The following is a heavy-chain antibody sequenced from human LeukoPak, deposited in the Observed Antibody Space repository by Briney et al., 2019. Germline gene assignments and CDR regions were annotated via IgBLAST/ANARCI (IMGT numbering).Heavy chain of an antibody. CDR3: ARTFSRDGYNYLYYFDS. V-gene: IGHV5-51*01. Sequence: GESLKISCKVSGYSFTTHWIGWLRQMPGKGLECMGIIYPGDSDTRYSPSFQGQVTISADKSIDTAYLQWSSLKASDTAMYYCARTFSRDGYNYLYYFDSWGQGTLVTVSS. J-gene: IGHJ4*02. CDR2: IYPGDSDT. CDR1: GYSFTTHW. D-gene: IGHD5-24*01.